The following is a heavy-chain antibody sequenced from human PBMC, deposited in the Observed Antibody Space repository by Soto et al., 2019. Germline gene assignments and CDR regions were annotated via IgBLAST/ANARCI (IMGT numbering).Heavy chain of an antibody. CDR3: AIGGTPRQTDAFDI. D-gene: IGHD3-10*01. CDR1: GYIFTGYW. CDR2: IYPGDSDT. Sequence: GESLKISCKGSGYIFTGYWIAWVRQMPGKAPEWMGIIYPGDSDTRYSPSFKGQVTISADKSINTAYLQWSSLKASDTAMYYCAIGGTPRQTDAFDIWGQGTMVTVSS. J-gene: IGHJ3*02. V-gene: IGHV5-51*01.